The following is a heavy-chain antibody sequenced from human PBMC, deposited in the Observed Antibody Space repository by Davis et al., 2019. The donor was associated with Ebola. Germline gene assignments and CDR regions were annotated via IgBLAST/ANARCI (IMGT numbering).Heavy chain of an antibody. CDR2: ISAYNGNT. V-gene: IGHV1-18*01. CDR1: GYTFTSYG. CDR3: ARLHSSSYSSGP. J-gene: IGHJ5*02. D-gene: IGHD1-26*01. Sequence: ASVKVSCKASGYTFTSYGISWVRQAPGQGLEWMGWISAYNGNTNYAQKLQGRVTMTTDTSTSTAYMELSSLRSEDTAIYYCARLHSSSYSSGPWGQGTLVTVSS.